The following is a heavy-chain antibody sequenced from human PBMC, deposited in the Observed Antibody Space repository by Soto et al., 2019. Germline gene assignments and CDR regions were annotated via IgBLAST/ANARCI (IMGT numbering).Heavy chain of an antibody. J-gene: IGHJ4*02. V-gene: IGHV3-15*07. CDR1: DFIFNDAW. D-gene: IGHD6-19*01. Sequence: EVQLVESGGGLVKPGGSLRLSCAASDFIFNDAWVTWVRQIPGKGLEWVAHIKSKINGGTKDYDAPVKGRFTISTDDSKNMLYLQMDNLKTEDTGVYYCTTVAERWLASYWGQGTLVTVSS. CDR2: IKSKINGGTK. CDR3: TTVAERWLASY.